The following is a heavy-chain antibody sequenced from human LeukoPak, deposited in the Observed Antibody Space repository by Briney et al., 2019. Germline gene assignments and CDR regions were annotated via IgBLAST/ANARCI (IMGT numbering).Heavy chain of an antibody. D-gene: IGHD5-18*01. CDR3: ARHTGMVMRGLLIDLNYMDV. V-gene: IGHV4-39*07. J-gene: IGHJ6*03. CDR1: GGSISSSSYY. CDR2: IYYSGST. Sequence: SETLSLTCAVYGGSISSSSYYWGWIRQPPGKGLEWIGSIYYSGSTYYNPSLKSRVTISVDTSKNQFSLKLSSVTAADTAVYYCARHTGMVMRGLLIDLNYMDVWGKGTTVTISS.